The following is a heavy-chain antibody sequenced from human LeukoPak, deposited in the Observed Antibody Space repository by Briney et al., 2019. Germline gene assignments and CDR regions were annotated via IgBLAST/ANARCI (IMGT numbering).Heavy chain of an antibody. V-gene: IGHV4-34*01. CDR1: GGSFSGYY. D-gene: IGHD3-10*01. CDR2: IYHSGST. J-gene: IGHJ4*02. CDR3: ARSPSLVRGDSFDY. Sequence: PSETLSLTCAVYGGSFSGYYWGWIRQPPGKGLEWIGSIYHSGSTYYNPSLKSRVTISVDTSKNQFSLKLSSVTAADTAVYYCARSPSLVRGDSFDYWGQGTLVTVSS.